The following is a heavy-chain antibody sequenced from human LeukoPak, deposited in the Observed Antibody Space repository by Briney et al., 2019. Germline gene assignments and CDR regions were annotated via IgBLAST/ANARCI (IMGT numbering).Heavy chain of an antibody. J-gene: IGHJ3*02. CDR2: IIPIFGTA. CDR3: ARYRGGSWYKIDAFDI. V-gene: IGHV1-69*06. Sequence: GPSVKLSCKASGGTFSSYAISWVRQAPGQGLEWMGGIIPIFGTANYAQKFQGRVTVTADKSTSTAYMERSSLRSEDTAVYYCARYRGGSWYKIDAFDIWGQGTMVTVSS. D-gene: IGHD6-13*01. CDR1: GGTFSSYA.